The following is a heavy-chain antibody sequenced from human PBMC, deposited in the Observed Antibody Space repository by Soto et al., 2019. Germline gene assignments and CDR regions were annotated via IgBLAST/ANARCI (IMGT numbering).Heavy chain of an antibody. D-gene: IGHD6-13*01. CDR2: IYHSGST. CDR3: ARAVPGIAAAGGIEY. Sequence: LSLTCAVSGYSIISGYYWGWIRQPPGKGLEWIGSIYHSGSTYYNPSLKSRVTISVDTSKNQFSLKLSSVTAADTAVYYCARAVPGIAAAGGIEYWGHGTLVTVSS. V-gene: IGHV4-38-2*01. CDR1: GYSIISGYY. J-gene: IGHJ4*01.